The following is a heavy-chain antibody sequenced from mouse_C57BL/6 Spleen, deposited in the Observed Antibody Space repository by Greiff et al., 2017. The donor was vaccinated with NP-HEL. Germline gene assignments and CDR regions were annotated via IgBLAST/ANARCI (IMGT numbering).Heavy chain of an antibody. CDR3: ARFTTVVAVDY. CDR1: GYTFTSYW. J-gene: IGHJ2*01. D-gene: IGHD1-1*01. V-gene: IGHV1-50*01. CDR2: IDPSDSYT. Sequence: QVQLQQPGAELVKPGASVKLSCKASGYTFTSYWMQWVKQRPGQGLEWIGEIDPSDSYTNYNQKFKGKATLTVDTSSSTAYMQLSSLTSEDSAVYYCARFTTVVAVDYWGQGTTLTVSS.